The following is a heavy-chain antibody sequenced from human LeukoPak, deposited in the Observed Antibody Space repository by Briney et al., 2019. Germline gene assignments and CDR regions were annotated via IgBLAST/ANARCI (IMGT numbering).Heavy chain of an antibody. CDR1: GYPFTTWE. J-gene: IGHJ5*02. CDR3: ARGPRNDP. D-gene: IGHD1-14*01. V-gene: IGHV1-8*01. Sequence: ASVTVSCKTSGYPFTTWEINWVRQAAGQGLEWMGWVHPNGGNTAYAQKFQGRVTKTRDTSISTAYMELSGLTSDDTAVYFCARGPRNDPWGQGTLATVSS. CDR2: VHPNGGNT.